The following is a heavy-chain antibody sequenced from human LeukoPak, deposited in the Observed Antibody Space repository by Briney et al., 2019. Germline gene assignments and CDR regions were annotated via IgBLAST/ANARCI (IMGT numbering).Heavy chain of an antibody. CDR2: ISAYNGDT. J-gene: IGHJ6*03. CDR1: GYTFTSYG. Sequence: GASVKVSCKASGYTFTSYGISWVRQAPGQGLEWMGWISAYNGDTNYAQKLQGRVTMTTDTSTSTAYMELRSLRSDDTAVYYCARGRGSSWYGVFYYYMDVWGKGTTVTVSS. CDR3: ARGRGSSWYGVFYYYMDV. V-gene: IGHV1-18*01. D-gene: IGHD6-13*01.